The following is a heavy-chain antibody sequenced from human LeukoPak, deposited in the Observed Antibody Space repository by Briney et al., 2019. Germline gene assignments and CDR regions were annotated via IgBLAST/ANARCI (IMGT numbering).Heavy chain of an antibody. D-gene: IGHD3-3*01. V-gene: IGHV3-30*18. CDR2: ISYDGSNK. J-gene: IGHJ6*02. Sequence: GRSLRLSCAASGFTFSSYGMHWVRQAPGRGLEWVAVISYDGSNKYYADSVKGRFTISRDNSKNTLYLQMNSLRAEDTAVYYCAKGGLRFLGVPHSYYYGMDVWGQGTTVTVSS. CDR3: AKGGLRFLGVPHSYYYGMDV. CDR1: GFTFSSYG.